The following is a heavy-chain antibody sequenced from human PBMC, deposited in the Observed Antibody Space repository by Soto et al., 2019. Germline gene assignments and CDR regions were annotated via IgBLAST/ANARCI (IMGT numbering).Heavy chain of an antibody. CDR3: AKLTAA. D-gene: IGHD6-13*01. CDR2: ITSSGGGT. J-gene: IGHJ4*02. Sequence: EVEVLESGGGLVQPGGSLRLSCAASGFTFSAYVMSWVRQAPGKGLEWGSSITSSGGGTYYADSVKGRFTVSRDNSKNTVYLRMNSLRDEDTAVYDCAKLTAAWGQGTLVTVSS. CDR1: GFTFSAYV. V-gene: IGHV3-23*01.